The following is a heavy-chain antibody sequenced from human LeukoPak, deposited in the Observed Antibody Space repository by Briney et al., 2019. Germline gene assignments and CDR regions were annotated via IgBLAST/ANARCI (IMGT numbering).Heavy chain of an antibody. CDR1: GFTFSSYA. CDR3: ARDRGAYSYGTLFDY. Sequence: GGSLRLSCAASGFTFSSYAMHWVRQAPGKGLEWVAVISYDGSNKYYADSVKGRFTISRDNSKNTLYLQMNSLRAEDTAVYYCARDRGAYSYGTLFDYWGQGTLVTVSS. V-gene: IGHV3-30-3*01. J-gene: IGHJ4*02. CDR2: ISYDGSNK. D-gene: IGHD5-18*01.